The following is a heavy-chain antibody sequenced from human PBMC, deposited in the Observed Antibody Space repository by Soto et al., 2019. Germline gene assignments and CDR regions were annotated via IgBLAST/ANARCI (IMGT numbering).Heavy chain of an antibody. CDR1: GASISGFY. Sequence: SETLSLTWTVSGASISGFYWSWIRKSAGKGLEWIGRIYATGTTDYNPSLKSRVMMSVDTSKKQFSLKLRSVTAADTAVYYCVRDGTKTLRDWFDPWGQGISVTVSS. CDR2: IYATGTT. J-gene: IGHJ5*02. D-gene: IGHD1-1*01. CDR3: VRDGTKTLRDWFDP. V-gene: IGHV4-4*07.